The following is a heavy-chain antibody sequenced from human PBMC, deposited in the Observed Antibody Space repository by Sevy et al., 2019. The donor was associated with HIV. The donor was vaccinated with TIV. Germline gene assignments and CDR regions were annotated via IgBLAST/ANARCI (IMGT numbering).Heavy chain of an antibody. CDR2: IWYDGSNK. J-gene: IGHJ5*02. V-gene: IGHV3-33*01. D-gene: IGHD3-3*01. CDR1: GFTFSSYG. Sequence: GGSLRLSCAASGFTFSSYGMHWVRQAPGKGLEWVAVIWYDGSNKYYADSVKGRFAISRDNSKNTLYLQMNSLRAEDTAVYYCARGWYYDFCGGHRWENWFDHWGQGTLVTVSS. CDR3: ARGWYYDFCGGHRWENWFDH.